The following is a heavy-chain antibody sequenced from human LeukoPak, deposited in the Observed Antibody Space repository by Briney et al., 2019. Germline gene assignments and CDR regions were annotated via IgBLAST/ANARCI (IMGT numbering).Heavy chain of an antibody. CDR2: INHSGST. CDR3: ARPQTSYYYGSGNRISFRY. Sequence: SETLSLTCAVYGGSFGGYYWSWIRQPPGKGLEWIGEINHSGSTNYNPSLKSRVTISVDTSKNQFSLKLSSVTAADTAVYYCARPQTSYYYGSGNRISFRYWGQGTLVTVSS. D-gene: IGHD3-10*01. J-gene: IGHJ4*02. CDR1: GGSFGGYY. V-gene: IGHV4-34*01.